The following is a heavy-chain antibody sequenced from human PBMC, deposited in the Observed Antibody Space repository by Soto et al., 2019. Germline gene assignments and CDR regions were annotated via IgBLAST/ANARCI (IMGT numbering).Heavy chain of an antibody. J-gene: IGHJ4*02. Sequence: SVKVSCKASGGTFSSYAISWVRQAPGQGLEWMGGIIPIFGTANYAQKFQGRVTITADESTSTAYMELSSLRSEDTAVYYCARDAVSSGTTYYFDYWGQGTLVTVSS. CDR1: GGTFSSYA. D-gene: IGHD1-1*01. V-gene: IGHV1-69*13. CDR3: ARDAVSSGTTYYFDY. CDR2: IIPIFGTA.